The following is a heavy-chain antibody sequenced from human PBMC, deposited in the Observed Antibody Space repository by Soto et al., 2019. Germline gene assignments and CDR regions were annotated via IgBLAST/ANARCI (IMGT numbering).Heavy chain of an antibody. J-gene: IGHJ6*02. D-gene: IGHD6-13*01. Sequence: GGSLRLSCAASGFIFENFGMSWVRQAPGKGLEWISSISGSGFKKYYADSVKGRFTISRDNSKNTLYLQMNSLRAEDTAVYYCAKTQQLSYYNYYGMDVWGQGTTVTVSS. V-gene: IGHV3-23*01. CDR1: GFIFENFG. CDR2: ISGSGFKK. CDR3: AKTQQLSYYNYYGMDV.